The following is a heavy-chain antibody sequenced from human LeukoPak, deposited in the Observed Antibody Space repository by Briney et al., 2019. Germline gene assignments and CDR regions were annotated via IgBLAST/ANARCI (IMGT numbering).Heavy chain of an antibody. J-gene: IGHJ4*02. D-gene: IGHD6-13*01. CDR1: GYTLTELS. Sequence: ASVKVCCKVSGYTLTELSMHWVRQAPGKGLEWMGGFDPEDGETIYAQKFQGRVTMTEDTSTDTAYMELSSLRSEDTAVYYCATIQPLYSSSWPFDYWGQGTLVTVSS. CDR2: FDPEDGET. CDR3: ATIQPLYSSSWPFDY. V-gene: IGHV1-24*01.